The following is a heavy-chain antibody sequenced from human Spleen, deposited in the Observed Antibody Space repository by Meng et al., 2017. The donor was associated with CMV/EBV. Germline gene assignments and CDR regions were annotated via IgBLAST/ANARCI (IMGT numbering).Heavy chain of an antibody. CDR1: GGSISSGGYY. CDR2: IYYSGST. CDR3: ARVILGPYDSSGYYYAFDI. J-gene: IGHJ3*02. Sequence: SCTVSGGSISSGGYYWSWIRQHPGKGLEWIGYIYYSGSTYYNPSLKSRVTISVDTSKNQFSLKLSSVTAADTAVYYCARVILGPYDSSGYYYAFDIWGQGTMVTVSS. D-gene: IGHD3-22*01. V-gene: IGHV4-31*03.